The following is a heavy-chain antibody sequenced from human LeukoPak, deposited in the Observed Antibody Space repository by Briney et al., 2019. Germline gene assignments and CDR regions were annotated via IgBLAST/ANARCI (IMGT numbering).Heavy chain of an antibody. CDR2: INHSGST. Sequence: RTSETLSLTCAVYGGSFSGYYWSWIRQPPGKGLEWIGEINHSGSTNYNPSLKSRVTISVDTSKNQFSLKLSSVPAADTAVYYCARDLSDYGGNQYYFDYWGQGTLVTVSS. D-gene: IGHD4-23*01. V-gene: IGHV4-34*01. J-gene: IGHJ4*02. CDR1: GGSFSGYY. CDR3: ARDLSDYGGNQYYFDY.